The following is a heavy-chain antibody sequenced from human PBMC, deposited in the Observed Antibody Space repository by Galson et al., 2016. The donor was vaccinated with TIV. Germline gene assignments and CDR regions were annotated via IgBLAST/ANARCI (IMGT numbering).Heavy chain of an antibody. Sequence: PALVKPTQTLTLTCTFSGFSLSDTGVGVGWIRQPPGKALEWLGIFYWDDDTRYSPSLGSRLTITKHTSKNQVVLTVTDMDPVDTGTYFCAHIRITLIPDAFYIWGQGTTVTVSS. CDR3: AHIRITLIPDAFYI. J-gene: IGHJ3*02. V-gene: IGHV2-5*02. CDR1: GFSLSDTGVG. CDR2: FYWDDDT. D-gene: IGHD3-22*01.